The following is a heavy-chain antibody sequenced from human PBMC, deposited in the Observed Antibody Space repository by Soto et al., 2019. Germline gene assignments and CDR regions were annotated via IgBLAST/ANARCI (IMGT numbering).Heavy chain of an antibody. J-gene: IGHJ4*02. V-gene: IGHV3-30*03. CDR3: ARGVLTGYYLTYYFDY. CDR1: GFTFSSYG. D-gene: IGHD3-9*01. CDR2: ISYDGSNK. Sequence: QVQLVESGGGVVQPGRSLRLSCAASGFTFSSYGMHWVRQAPGTGLEWVAVISYDGSNKYYADSVKGRFTISRDNSKNTLYLQMNSLRAEDTAVYYCARGVLTGYYLTYYFDYWGQGTLVTVSS.